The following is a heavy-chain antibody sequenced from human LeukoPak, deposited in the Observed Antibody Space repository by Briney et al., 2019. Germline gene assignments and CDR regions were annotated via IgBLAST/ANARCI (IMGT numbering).Heavy chain of an antibody. CDR3: AREDYSSGNPTIDH. Sequence: GGSLRLSCVASGFRFSGYVMKWVRQAPGKGLEWVSTISMSSSYLYYADSVRGRFTISRDNAKNSLYLQMTSLRAEDAAVYYCAREDYSSGNPTIDHWGQGTLVTVSS. J-gene: IGHJ4*02. V-gene: IGHV3-21*01. CDR2: ISMSSSYL. CDR1: GFRFSGYV. D-gene: IGHD3-10*01.